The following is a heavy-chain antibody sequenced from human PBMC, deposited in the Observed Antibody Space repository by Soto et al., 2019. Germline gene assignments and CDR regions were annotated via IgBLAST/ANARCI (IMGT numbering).Heavy chain of an antibody. CDR2: INPSGGST. V-gene: IGHV1-46*01. J-gene: IGHJ4*02. D-gene: IGHD3-22*01. Sequence: QVQLVQSGAEVKKPGASVKVSCKASGYTFTSYYMHWVRQAPGQGLEWMGIINPSGGSTSYAQKCQGRVTMTRDTSTSTVYMELSSLRSEDTALYYCARTYYDSSGYYSFFDYWGQGTLVTVSS. CDR1: GYTFTSYY. CDR3: ARTYYDSSGYYSFFDY.